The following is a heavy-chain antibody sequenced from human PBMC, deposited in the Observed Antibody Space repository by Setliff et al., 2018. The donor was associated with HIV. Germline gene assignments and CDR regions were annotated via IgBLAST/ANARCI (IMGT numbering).Heavy chain of an antibody. J-gene: IGHJ6*03. CDR2: IIPMFGIE. Sequence: SVKVSCKASGGTLNTYGISWVRQAPGQGLEWMGGIIPMFGIEKYAQKFQGRVKVTADESTTTAYMELSSLRSEDTALYYCARGANILIRTDYYYHMDVWGKGTTVTVSS. CDR3: ARGANILIRTDYYYHMDV. V-gene: IGHV1-69*13. D-gene: IGHD3-16*01. CDR1: GGTLNTYG.